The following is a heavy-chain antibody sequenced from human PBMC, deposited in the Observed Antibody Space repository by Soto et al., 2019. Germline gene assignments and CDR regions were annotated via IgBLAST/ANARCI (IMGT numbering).Heavy chain of an antibody. CDR1: GGSVSSGSYY. J-gene: IGHJ4*02. V-gene: IGHV4-61*01. CDR2: IYYSGST. D-gene: IGHD1-26*01. Sequence: SETLSLTCTVSGGSVSSGSYYWSWIRQPPGKGLEWIGYIYYSGSTNYNPSLKSRVTISVDTSKNQFSLKLSSVTAADTALYYCARDSPSGGELLYYFDYWGQGTLVTVSS. CDR3: ARDSPSGGELLYYFDY.